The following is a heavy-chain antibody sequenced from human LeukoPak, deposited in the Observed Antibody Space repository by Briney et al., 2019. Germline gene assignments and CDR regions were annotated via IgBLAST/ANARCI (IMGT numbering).Heavy chain of an antibody. J-gene: IGHJ6*03. CDR2: IYYSGST. Sequence: SETLSLTCTVSGDSISSYYWSWIRQPPGKGLEWIGYIYYSGSTKYNPSLKSRVTISVDTSKNQFSLKLSSVTAADTAVYYCARMPASYYYYYMDVWGKGTTVTASS. CDR1: GDSISSYY. D-gene: IGHD2-2*01. CDR3: ARMPASYYYYYMDV. V-gene: IGHV4-59*08.